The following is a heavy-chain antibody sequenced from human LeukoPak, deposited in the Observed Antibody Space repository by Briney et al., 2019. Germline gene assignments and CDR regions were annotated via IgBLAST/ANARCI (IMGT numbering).Heavy chain of an antibody. D-gene: IGHD4-23*01. CDR3: ARVATVVKGGFDY. V-gene: IGHV1-2*02. J-gene: IGHJ4*02. CDR2: INPNSGGT. CDR1: GYTFTGYY. Sequence: ASVKVCCKASGYTFTGYYMHWVRQAPGQGLEWMGWINPNSGGTNYAQKFQGRVTMTRDTSISTAYMELSRLRSDDTAVYYCARVATVVKGGFDYWGQGTLVTVSS.